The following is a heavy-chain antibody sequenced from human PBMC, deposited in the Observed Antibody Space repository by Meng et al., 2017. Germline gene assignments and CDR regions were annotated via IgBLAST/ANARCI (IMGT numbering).Heavy chain of an antibody. CDR3: ARDGSRITIFGVVIVNYFDY. Sequence: GGSLRLSCAASGFTFSSYAMHWVRQAPGKGLEWVAVISYDGSNKYYADSVKGRSTISRDNSKNTLYLQMNSLRAEDTAVYYCARDGSRITIFGVVIVNYFDYWGQGTLVTVSS. CDR2: ISYDGSNK. J-gene: IGHJ4*02. V-gene: IGHV3-30*04. CDR1: GFTFSSYA. D-gene: IGHD3-3*01.